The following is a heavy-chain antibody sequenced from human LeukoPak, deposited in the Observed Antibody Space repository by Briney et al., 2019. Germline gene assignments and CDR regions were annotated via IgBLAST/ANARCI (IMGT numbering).Heavy chain of an antibody. Sequence: SGTLSLTCAVSGGSISSSNWWSWVRQPPGKGLEWSGEIYHSGSTNYNPSLKSRVTISVDKSENPFSLKLSSVTAADTAVYYCARMFVLMVSTTAYYYYYGMDVWGQGTTVTVSS. CDR1: GGSISSSNW. CDR2: IYHSGST. D-gene: IGHD2-8*01. J-gene: IGHJ6*02. CDR3: ARMFVLMVSTTAYYYYYGMDV. V-gene: IGHV4-4*02.